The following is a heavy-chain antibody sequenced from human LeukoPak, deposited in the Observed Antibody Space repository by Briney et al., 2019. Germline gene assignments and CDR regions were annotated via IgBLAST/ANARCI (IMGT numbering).Heavy chain of an antibody. J-gene: IGHJ6*02. CDR2: ISWNSGSI. D-gene: IGHD6-13*01. Sequence: PGGSLRLSCAASGFTFDDYAMHWVRQAPGKGLEWVSGISWNSGSIGYADSVKGRFTISRDNAKNSLYLQMNSLRAEDTALYYCAKDTTLGIAAGPGYYYYGMDVWGQGTTVTVSS. CDR1: GFTFDDYA. V-gene: IGHV3-9*01. CDR3: AKDTTLGIAAGPGYYYYGMDV.